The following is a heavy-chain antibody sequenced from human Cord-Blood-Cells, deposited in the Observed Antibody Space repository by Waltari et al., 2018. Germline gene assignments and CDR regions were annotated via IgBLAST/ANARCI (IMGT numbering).Heavy chain of an antibody. D-gene: IGHD3-10*01. V-gene: IGHV3-21*01. Sequence: EVQLVESGGGLVKPGGSLRLSCAASGFTFSSYSMNWVRQAPGKGLELVSSISSSSSYIYYADSVKGRFTISRDNAKNSLYLQMNSLRAEDTAVYYCARGGIGGFDIWGQGTMVTVSS. CDR2: ISSSSSYI. CDR3: ARGGIGGFDI. J-gene: IGHJ3*02. CDR1: GFTFSSYS.